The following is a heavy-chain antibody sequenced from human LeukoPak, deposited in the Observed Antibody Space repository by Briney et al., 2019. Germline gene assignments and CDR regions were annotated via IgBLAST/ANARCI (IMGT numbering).Heavy chain of an antibody. J-gene: IGHJ3*02. CDR1: GFTLGSYN. V-gene: IGHV3-21*01. D-gene: IGHD1-26*01. Sequence: PGGSLRLSWAASGFTLGSYNMNWVRQAQGKGLEWVSSISTSSSYIYYADSVKGRFTISRDNAKNSLHLQMNSLRAEDTAVYYCARDRRDPVVGNDAFDIWGQGTMVTVSS. CDR2: ISTSSSYI. CDR3: ARDRRDPVVGNDAFDI.